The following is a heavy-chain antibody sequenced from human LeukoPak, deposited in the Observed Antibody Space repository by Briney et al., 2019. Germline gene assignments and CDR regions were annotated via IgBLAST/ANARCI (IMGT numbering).Heavy chain of an antibody. J-gene: IGHJ4*02. CDR2: IYYSGST. CDR3: AKSPYDSSGYTFDY. Sequence: SETLSLTCTVSGGSISSGDYYWSWIRQPPGKGLEWIGYIYYSGSTYYNPSLKSRVTISVDTSKNQFSLKLSFVTAADTAVYYCAKSPYDSSGYTFDYWVQGTLVTVSS. CDR1: GGSISSGDYY. D-gene: IGHD3-22*01. V-gene: IGHV4-30-4*01.